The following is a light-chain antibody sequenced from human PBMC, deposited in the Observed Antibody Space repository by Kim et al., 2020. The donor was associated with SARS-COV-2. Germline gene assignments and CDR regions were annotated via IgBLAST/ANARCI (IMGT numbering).Light chain of an antibody. Sequence: GNRVTITCRASQSIGNYLDWYHQKPGKAPKLLIYATSSLQSGVPPRFSGSGSGTDFTLTISSLQPEDFGTYYCLQSYSLPLTFGGGTKVDIK. V-gene: IGKV1-39*01. CDR3: LQSYSLPLT. CDR2: ATS. CDR1: QSIGNY. J-gene: IGKJ4*01.